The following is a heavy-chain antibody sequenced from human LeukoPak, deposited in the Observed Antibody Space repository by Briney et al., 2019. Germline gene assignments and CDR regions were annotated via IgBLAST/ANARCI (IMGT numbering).Heavy chain of an antibody. CDR1: GYSFTSYW. D-gene: IGHD3-9*01. CDR3: ASSDMNGYGMDV. V-gene: IGHV5-10-1*01. Sequence: GESLKVSCKGSGYSFTSYWISWVRQMPGKGLEWMGRIDPSDSYTNYSPSFQGHVTISADKSVSTAYLQWSSLKASDTAMYYCASSDMNGYGMDVWGKGTTVTVSS. J-gene: IGHJ6*04. CDR2: IDPSDSYT.